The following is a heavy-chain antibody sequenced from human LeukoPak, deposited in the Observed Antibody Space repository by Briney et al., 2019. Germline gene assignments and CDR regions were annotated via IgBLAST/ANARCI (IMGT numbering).Heavy chain of an antibody. CDR3: AKGGSSWARFDD. CDR2: ISSSGGST. D-gene: IGHD6-13*01. V-gene: IGHV3-23*01. Sequence: GGSLRLSCAASGFTFSSYWMHWVRQAPGKGLEWVSTISSSGGSTYYADSVKGRFTISRDNSKNTLHLQMDSLRAEDTAVYYCAKGGSSWARFDDWGQGTLVTVSS. J-gene: IGHJ4*02. CDR1: GFTFSSYW.